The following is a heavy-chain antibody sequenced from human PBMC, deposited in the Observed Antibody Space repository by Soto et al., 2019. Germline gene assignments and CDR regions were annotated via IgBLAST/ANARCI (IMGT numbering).Heavy chain of an antibody. J-gene: IGHJ3*02. CDR3: ARGGSSDWQVALDI. CDR2: IKHSGSS. CDR1: AACSSHYY. Sequence: ETLSLTCDVYAACSSHYYWNWIRQSPGKGLEWIGKIKHSGSSNYNPSLRSRVSISVDMSKNQFSLRLTSVTAADTAVYYCARGGSSDWQVALDIWGQGTMVTVSS. D-gene: IGHD6-19*01. V-gene: IGHV4-34*01.